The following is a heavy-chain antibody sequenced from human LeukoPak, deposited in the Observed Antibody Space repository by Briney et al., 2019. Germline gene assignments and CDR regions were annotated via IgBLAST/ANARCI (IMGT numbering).Heavy chain of an antibody. CDR2: IKQDGSKK. Sequence: PGGSLRLSCVASGFPFSSYWMTWVRQAPGKGLEWVANIKQDGSKKSYVDSVKGRFTISRDNAKNSLYLQTNSLRAEDTAIYYCTRVGYIDEGFDYWGQGTLVTVSS. J-gene: IGHJ4*02. V-gene: IGHV3-7*04. D-gene: IGHD5-24*01. CDR3: TRVGYIDEGFDY. CDR1: GFPFSSYW.